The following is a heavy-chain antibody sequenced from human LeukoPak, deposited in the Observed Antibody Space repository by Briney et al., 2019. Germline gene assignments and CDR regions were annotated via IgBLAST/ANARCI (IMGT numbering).Heavy chain of an antibody. Sequence: SETLSLTCTVSGGSISSSNYFWGWFRQPPGKGLEWIGSFYYSGSTNYNPSLKSRVTISVDTSKNQFSLNVSSVTAADTAVYYCARLWELWDAFDTWGQGTMVTVSS. D-gene: IGHD3-16*01. CDR2: FYYSGST. V-gene: IGHV4-39*07. CDR1: GGSISSSNYF. J-gene: IGHJ3*02. CDR3: ARLWELWDAFDT.